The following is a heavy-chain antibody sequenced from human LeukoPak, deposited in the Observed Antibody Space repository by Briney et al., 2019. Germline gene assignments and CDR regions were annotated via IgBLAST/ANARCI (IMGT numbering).Heavy chain of an antibody. CDR3: ARVYLLEMATIPYFDY. CDR1: GFTFSSYS. Sequence: PGGSLRLSCAASGFTFSSYSMNWVRQAPGKGLEWVSSISSSSSYIYYADSVKGRFTISRDSAKNSLYLQMNSLRAEDTAVYYCARVYLLEMATIPYFDYWGQGTLVTVSS. CDR2: ISSSSSYI. J-gene: IGHJ4*02. V-gene: IGHV3-21*01. D-gene: IGHD5-24*01.